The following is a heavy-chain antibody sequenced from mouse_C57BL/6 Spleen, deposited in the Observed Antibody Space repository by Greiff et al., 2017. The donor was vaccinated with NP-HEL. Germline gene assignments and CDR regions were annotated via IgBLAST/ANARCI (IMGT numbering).Heavy chain of an antibody. V-gene: IGHV5-12*01. CDR1: GFTFSDYY. Sequence: EVQVVESGGGLVQPGGSLKLSCAASGFTFSDYYMYWVRQTPEKRLEWVAYISNGGGSTYYPDTVKGRFTISRDNAKNTLYLQMSRLKSEDTAMYYCARHGEDYEKGYYFDYWGQGTTLTVSS. CDR3: ARHGEDYEKGYYFDY. CDR2: ISNGGGST. D-gene: IGHD2-4*01. J-gene: IGHJ2*01.